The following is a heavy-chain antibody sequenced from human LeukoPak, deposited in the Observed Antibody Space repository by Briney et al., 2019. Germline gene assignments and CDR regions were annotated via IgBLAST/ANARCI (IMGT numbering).Heavy chain of an antibody. D-gene: IGHD3-10*01. CDR3: ARGWFGELLH. CDR2: INHSGST. Sequence: SETLSLTCAVYGGSFSCYYWSWIRQPPGKGLEWIGEINHSGSTNYNPSLKSRVTISVDTSKNQFSLKLSSVPAADTAVYYCARGWFGELLHWGQGTLVTVSS. J-gene: IGHJ4*02. V-gene: IGHV4-34*01. CDR1: GGSFSCYY.